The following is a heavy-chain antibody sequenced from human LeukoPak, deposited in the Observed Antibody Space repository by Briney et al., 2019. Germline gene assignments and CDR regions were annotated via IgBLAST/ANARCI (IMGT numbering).Heavy chain of an antibody. J-gene: IGHJ4*02. V-gene: IGHV3-21*01. D-gene: IGHD1-26*01. CDR3: ARAVGDYFDY. CDR2: ISSSSSYI. Sequence: GGSLRLSCAASGFTFSSYAMHWVRQAPGKGLEWVSSISSSSSYIYYADSVKGRFTISRDNAKNSLYLQMNSLRAEDTAVYYCARAVGDYFDYWGQGTLVTVSS. CDR1: GFTFSSYA.